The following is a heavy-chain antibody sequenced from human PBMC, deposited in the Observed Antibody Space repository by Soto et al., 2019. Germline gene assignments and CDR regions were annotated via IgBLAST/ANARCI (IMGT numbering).Heavy chain of an antibody. J-gene: IGHJ6*02. CDR1: GYTFTCYY. CDR3: ARGDCSGGSCYGYYYGMDV. V-gene: IGHV1-2*04. Sequence: GASVKVSCTASGYTFTCYYMHWVRHAPGQGLEWMGWINPNSGGTNYAQKFQGWVTMTRDTSISTAYMELSRLRSDDTAVYYCARGDCSGGSCYGYYYGMDVWGQGTTVTVSS. CDR2: INPNSGGT. D-gene: IGHD2-15*01.